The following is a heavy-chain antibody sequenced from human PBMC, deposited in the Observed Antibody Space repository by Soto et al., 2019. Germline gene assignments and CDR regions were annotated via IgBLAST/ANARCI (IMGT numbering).Heavy chain of an antibody. J-gene: IGHJ6*02. CDR3: VRENNYYGMDV. CDR2: INNAGTT. V-gene: IGHV3-66*01. CDR1: GFDASVNF. Sequence: DVQLVESGGTLVQPGGSLKLSCAASGFDASVNFMTWVRQAPGKGLEWVSSINNAGTTFYADSVKGRFTISRDDSKNTLFLQMNSLRVEDTAMYYCVRENNYYGMDVWGQGTAVTVS.